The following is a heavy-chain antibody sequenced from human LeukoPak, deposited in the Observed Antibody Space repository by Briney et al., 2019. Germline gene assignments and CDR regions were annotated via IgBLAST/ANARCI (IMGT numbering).Heavy chain of an antibody. J-gene: IGHJ4*02. D-gene: IGHD5-18*01. CDR3: ARTSKDGYSYGTFDY. CDR2: IHYSGST. CDR1: GGSISSYF. Sequence: PSETLSLTCIVSGGSISSYFWSWIRQPPGKGLEWIGYIHYSGSTNYNPSLKSRVTISVDTSKNQFSLKMSSVTAADTAVYYCARTSKDGYSYGTFDYWGQGTLVTVSS. V-gene: IGHV4-59*01.